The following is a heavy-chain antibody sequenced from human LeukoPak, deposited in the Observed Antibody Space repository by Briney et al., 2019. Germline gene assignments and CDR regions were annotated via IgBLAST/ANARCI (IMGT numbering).Heavy chain of an antibody. CDR2: IYYSGST. J-gene: IGHJ4*02. D-gene: IGHD6-19*01. CDR1: GGSISSSSYY. Sequence: PSETLSLTCTVSGGSISSSSYYWGWIRQPPGKGLEWIGSIYYSGSTYYNPSLKSRVTISVDTSKNQFSLKLSSVTAADTAVYYCARVEQFLFDYWGQGTLVTVSS. V-gene: IGHV4-39*07. CDR3: ARVEQFLFDY.